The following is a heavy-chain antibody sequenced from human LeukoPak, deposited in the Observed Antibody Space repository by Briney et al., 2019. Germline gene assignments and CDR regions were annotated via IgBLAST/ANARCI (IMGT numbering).Heavy chain of an antibody. J-gene: IGHJ6*02. CDR1: GGTFSSYA. CDR2: IIPIFGTA. D-gene: IGHD2-15*01. V-gene: IGHV1-69*13. CDR3: ARDCPGSFSRCMDV. Sequence: SVKVSCKASGGTFSSYAISWVRQAPGQGLEWMGGIIPIFGTANYAQKFQGRVTITADESPSTAYLELSSLRSEDTAVYYCARDCPGSFSRCMDVWGQGTTVTVSS.